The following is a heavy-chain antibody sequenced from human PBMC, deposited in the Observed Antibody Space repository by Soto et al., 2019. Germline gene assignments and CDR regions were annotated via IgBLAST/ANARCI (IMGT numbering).Heavy chain of an antibody. V-gene: IGHV5-10-1*01. D-gene: IGHD6-6*01. Sequence: RGESLKSSCKGSGYSFTSYWISWVRQMPGKGLEWMGRIDPGDSDTNYSPSFQGRVSISAEKSSSTAYLQWSSLEASDTAMYYCTKVHSGSCDTYYYYCMDVWGQGTTVTVSS. J-gene: IGHJ6*02. CDR3: TKVHSGSCDTYYYYCMDV. CDR2: IDPGDSDT. CDR1: GYSFTSYW.